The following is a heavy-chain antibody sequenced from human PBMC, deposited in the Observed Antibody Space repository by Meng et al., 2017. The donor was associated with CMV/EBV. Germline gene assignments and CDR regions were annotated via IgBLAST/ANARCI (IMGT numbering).Heavy chain of an antibody. V-gene: IGHV4-39*07. CDR1: GGSISSSSYY. Sequence: SQTHSLTGTVSGGSISSSSYYGGWIRQPPGKGLEWIGSIYYSGSTYYNPSLKSRVTISVDTSKNQFSLKLSSVTAADTAVYYCARDVWSIFGVVIKEVGMDVWGQGTTVTVSS. D-gene: IGHD3-3*01. CDR3: ARDVWSIFGVVIKEVGMDV. J-gene: IGHJ6*02. CDR2: IYYSGST.